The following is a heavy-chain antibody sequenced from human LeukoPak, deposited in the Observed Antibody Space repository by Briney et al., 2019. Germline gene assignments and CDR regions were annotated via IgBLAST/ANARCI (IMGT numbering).Heavy chain of an antibody. CDR3: ARDPHDFWSGLNWFDP. D-gene: IGHD3-3*01. V-gene: IGHV3-21*01. J-gene: IGHJ5*02. CDR1: GFTFSGYS. Sequence: GGSLRLSCAASGFTFSGYSMNWVRQAPGKGLEWVSSISSSSSYIYYADSVKGRFTISRDNAKNSLYLQMNSLRAEDTAVYYCARDPHDFWSGLNWFDPWGQGTLVTVSS. CDR2: ISSSSSYI.